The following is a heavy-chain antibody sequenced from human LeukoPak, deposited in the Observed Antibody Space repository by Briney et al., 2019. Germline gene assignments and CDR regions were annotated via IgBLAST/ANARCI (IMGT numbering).Heavy chain of an antibody. D-gene: IGHD4-17*01. V-gene: IGHV3-23*01. CDR1: GFPFSSYA. CDR2: ISASGGGT. CDR3: AKPLSAVTSGC. Sequence: GGSLRLSCAASGFPFSSYAMNWVRQAPGKGLEWVASISASGGGTYYADAVKGRFTISKDNSKSTLYLQMDSLGAEDTAVYYCAKPLSAVTSGCWGQGTLVTVSS. J-gene: IGHJ4*02.